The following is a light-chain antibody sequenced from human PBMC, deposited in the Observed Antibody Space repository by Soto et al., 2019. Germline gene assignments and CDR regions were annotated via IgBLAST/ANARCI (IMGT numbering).Light chain of an antibody. CDR2: GAS. CDR3: QQYDSSPPIT. J-gene: IGKJ5*01. CDR1: QSVYSTY. Sequence: EIVFTQSPGTLSLSPAESATLSCWASQSVYSTYITWYQQKPGQAPRILIYGASGRATGIPERFSGSASGTDFTLTISGMEPEDFAVYYCQQYDSSPPITFGQGTRLEIK. V-gene: IGKV3-20*01.